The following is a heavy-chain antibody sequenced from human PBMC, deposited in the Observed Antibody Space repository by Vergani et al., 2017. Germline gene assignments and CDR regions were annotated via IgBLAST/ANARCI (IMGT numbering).Heavy chain of an antibody. Sequence: QVQLVESGGGVVQPGRSLRLSCAASGFTFNPYGMHWVRQAPGKGLEWVAVTWYDGNNKQYADSVKGRFTISRDNSKSTMYLQMNSQRDEDTGVYYCARDLRLLYNRFDPWGQGTLVTVSS. J-gene: IGHJ5*02. V-gene: IGHV3-33*01. D-gene: IGHD1-14*01. CDR1: GFTFNPYG. CDR2: TWYDGNNK. CDR3: ARDLRLLYNRFDP.